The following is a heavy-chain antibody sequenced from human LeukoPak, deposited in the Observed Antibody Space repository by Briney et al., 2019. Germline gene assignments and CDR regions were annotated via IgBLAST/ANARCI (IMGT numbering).Heavy chain of an antibody. V-gene: IGHV4-30-4*07. J-gene: IGHJ4*02. CDR1: GGSISSGVYS. Sequence: PSETLSLTCAVSGGSISSGVYSWSWVRQPPGKGLEWIGYIYYGGNTYYNPSLKSRLTISLDTSNNQFSLKLSSVTAADTAVYYCAITRYYYDSSGYPDYWGQGTLVTVSS. D-gene: IGHD3-22*01. CDR3: AITRYYYDSSGYPDY. CDR2: IYYGGNT.